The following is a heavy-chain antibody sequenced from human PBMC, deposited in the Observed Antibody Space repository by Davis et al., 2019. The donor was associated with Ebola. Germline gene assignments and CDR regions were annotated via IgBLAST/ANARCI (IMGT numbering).Heavy chain of an antibody. Sequence: GESLKISCAASGFTFSSYGMHWVRQAPGKRLEWVAVIWYDGSNKYYADSVKGRFTISRDNSKNTLYLQMNSLRAEDTAVYYCAREFCIAAAERCYYYYYGMDVWGQGTTVTVSS. V-gene: IGHV3-33*08. CDR1: GFTFSSYG. CDR2: IWYDGSNK. CDR3: AREFCIAAAERCYYYYYGMDV. D-gene: IGHD6-13*01. J-gene: IGHJ6*02.